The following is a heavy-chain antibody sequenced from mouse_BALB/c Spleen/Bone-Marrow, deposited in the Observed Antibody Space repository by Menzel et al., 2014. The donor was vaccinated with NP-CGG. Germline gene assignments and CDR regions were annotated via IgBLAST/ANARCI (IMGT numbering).Heavy chain of an antibody. CDR3: ARRDY. J-gene: IGHJ4*01. V-gene: IGHV14-3*02. CDR1: GFNIXDTY. CDR2: IDPANGNT. Sequence: EVQLQQSGAELVKPGASVKLSCTASGFNIXDTYMHWVKQRPEQGLEWIGRIDPANGNTKYDPKFQGKATITTDTSSNTAYLQLSSLTSEDTAVYYCARRDYWGQGTSVTVSS.